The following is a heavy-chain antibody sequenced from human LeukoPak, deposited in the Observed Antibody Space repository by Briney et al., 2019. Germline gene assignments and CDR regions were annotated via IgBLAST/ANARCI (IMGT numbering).Heavy chain of an antibody. V-gene: IGHV1-69*05. CDR3: ARVPRAARTFDY. Sequence: ASVKVSCKASGGTFSSYPISWVRQAPGQGLEWMGGIIPIFGTANYAQKFQGRVTITTDESTSTAYMELSRLRSDDTAVYYCARVPRAARTFDYWGQGTLVTVSS. CDR1: GGTFSSYP. D-gene: IGHD6-6*01. CDR2: IIPIFGTA. J-gene: IGHJ4*02.